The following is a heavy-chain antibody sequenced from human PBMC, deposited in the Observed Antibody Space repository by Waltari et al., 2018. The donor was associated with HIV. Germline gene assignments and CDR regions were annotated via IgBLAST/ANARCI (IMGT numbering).Heavy chain of an antibody. CDR2: ISSSSTFI. V-gene: IGHV3-21*01. CDR1: GLTFSSYS. CDR3: ARDRQGTVTKDFDY. D-gene: IGHD4-17*01. Sequence: EVQLVEFGGGLGKPGGSLRRSCAASGLTFSSYSSNWVRQAPGKGLEWVSSISSSSTFIYYADSVKGRFTISRDNAKNSLYLQMNSLRAEDTAVYYCARDRQGTVTKDFDYWGQGTLVTVSS. J-gene: IGHJ4*02.